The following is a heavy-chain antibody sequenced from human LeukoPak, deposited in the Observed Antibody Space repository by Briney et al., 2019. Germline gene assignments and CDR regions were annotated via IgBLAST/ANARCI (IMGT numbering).Heavy chain of an antibody. Sequence: QAGGSLRLSCAAYGFTFSRHAMHWVRQAPGKGLEYVSVISSNGGSTYYGNSVKGRFTISRDNSKNTLYLQMGSLRTEDMAVYYCAREAVGAAIDYWGQGTLVTVSS. CDR3: AREAVGAAIDY. V-gene: IGHV3-64*01. J-gene: IGHJ4*02. CDR2: ISSNGGST. CDR1: GFTFSRHA. D-gene: IGHD1-26*01.